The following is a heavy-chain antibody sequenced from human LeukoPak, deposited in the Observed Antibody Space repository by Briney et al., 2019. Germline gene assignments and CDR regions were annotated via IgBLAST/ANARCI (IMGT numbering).Heavy chain of an antibody. J-gene: IGHJ1*01. CDR2: IYNTETP. CDR3: ARSATFDGGWSL. CDR1: GGSISTYY. Sequence: PSETLSLTCTVSGGSISTYYWYWIRQPPGKGLEWIGYIYNTETPNYNPSLQSRVSVSVDTSKNQFSLKVDSVTAADTAVYYCARSATFDGGWSLWGQGTLVTVSS. D-gene: IGHD6-19*01. V-gene: IGHV4-59*01.